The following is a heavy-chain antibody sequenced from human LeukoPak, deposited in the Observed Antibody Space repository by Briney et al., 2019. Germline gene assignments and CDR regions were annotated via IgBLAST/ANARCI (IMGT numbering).Heavy chain of an antibody. CDR1: GFIFRSYP. V-gene: IGHV3-30*15. J-gene: IGHJ3*01. CDR2: ISYDGSDK. D-gene: IGHD3-3*01. CDR3: ARDGVGTAFDV. Sequence: PGGSLRLSCAASGFIFRSYPMHWVRQSPGQGLEWVAVISYDGSDKNYADSVNGRFTISRDNSKNTLYVQMSSLRAEDTAVYYCARDGVGTAFDVWGQGTMVTVSS.